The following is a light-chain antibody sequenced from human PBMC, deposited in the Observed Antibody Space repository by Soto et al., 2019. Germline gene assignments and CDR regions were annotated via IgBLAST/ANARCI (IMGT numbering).Light chain of an antibody. CDR2: KAS. CDR1: QSISSW. CDR3: QQYNTYSPLP. Sequence: DSQRPLSPSTLSASVGDRVTITCRASQSISSWLAWYQQKPGKAPKLLIYKASSLESGVPSRFSGSGSGTEFTLTISSLQPDDFATYYCQQYNTYSPLPFGGGTKVDIK. J-gene: IGKJ4*01. V-gene: IGKV1-5*03.